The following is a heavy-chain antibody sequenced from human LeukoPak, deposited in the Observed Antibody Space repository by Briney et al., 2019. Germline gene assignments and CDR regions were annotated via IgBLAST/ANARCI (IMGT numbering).Heavy chain of an antibody. V-gene: IGHV4-39*07. CDR1: GGSITSRTYY. J-gene: IGHJ4*02. D-gene: IGHD2-15*01. CDR3: TRVECTDGSCYTFDY. CDR2: IHYSGST. Sequence: SETLSLTCTVSGGSITSRTYYWGWIRQPPGKGLEWIGSIHYSGSTYYSPSLKSRVTISVDTSKNQFSLKLRSVTAADTAVYYCTRVECTDGSCYTFDYWGQGTLVIVS.